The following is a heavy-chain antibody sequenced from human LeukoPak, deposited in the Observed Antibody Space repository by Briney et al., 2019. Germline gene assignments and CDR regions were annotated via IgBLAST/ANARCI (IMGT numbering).Heavy chain of an antibody. Sequence: GGSLRLSCAASGFAFSSHFMHWVRQAPGKGLEWLALISSDGTNQYYADSVKDRFTVSRDNSKNTLYLHMNSLRLEDTAVYYCAKDHSGGWCIDYWGQGTLVTVSS. V-gene: IGHV3-30*04. D-gene: IGHD1-26*01. CDR3: AKDHSGGWCIDY. CDR2: ISSDGTNQ. CDR1: GFAFSSHF. J-gene: IGHJ4*02.